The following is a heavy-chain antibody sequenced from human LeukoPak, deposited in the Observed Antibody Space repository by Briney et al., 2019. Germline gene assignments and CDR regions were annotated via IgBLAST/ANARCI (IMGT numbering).Heavy chain of an antibody. V-gene: IGHV4-38-2*01. D-gene: IGHD6-19*01. Sequence: SETLSLTCAVSGYSISSGYYWGWIRQPPGKGLEWIGSIYHSGSTYYNPSLKSRVTISVDTSKNQFSLKLSSVTAADTAVYYCVRVYSSGWTFDYWGQGTLVTVSS. CDR3: VRVYSSGWTFDY. J-gene: IGHJ4*02. CDR2: IYHSGST. CDR1: GYSISSGYY.